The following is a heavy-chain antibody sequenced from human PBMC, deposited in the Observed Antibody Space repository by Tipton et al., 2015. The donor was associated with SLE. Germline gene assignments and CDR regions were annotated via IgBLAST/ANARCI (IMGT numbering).Heavy chain of an antibody. J-gene: IGHJ2*01. V-gene: IGHV4-39*07. CDR3: ARGRWYFDL. CDR1: GGSFSSGPYY. CDR2: IYYSGST. Sequence: TLSLTCTVSGGSFSSGPYYWGWVRQAPGKGLEWIGNIYYSGSTFYNPSLKSRVTISVDTSKNQFSLKLSSVTAADTAVYYCARGRWYFDLWGRGTLVTVSS.